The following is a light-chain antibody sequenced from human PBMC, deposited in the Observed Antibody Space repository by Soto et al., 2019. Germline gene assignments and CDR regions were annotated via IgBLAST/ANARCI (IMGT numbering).Light chain of an antibody. Sequence: DIQMTQSPSTLSAFVGDRVTITCRASQIISRWLAWYQHKPGKAPKLLIYLASNLGSGVPSRFSGSGSGAVFTLSISSLQPDDFATYYCQQYDSYPYTFGQGTKLEIK. J-gene: IGKJ2*01. CDR2: LAS. V-gene: IGKV1-5*03. CDR3: QQYDSYPYT. CDR1: QIISRW.